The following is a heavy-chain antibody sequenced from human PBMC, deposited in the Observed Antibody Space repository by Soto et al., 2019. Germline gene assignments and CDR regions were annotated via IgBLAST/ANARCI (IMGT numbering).Heavy chain of an antibody. CDR1: GGTFSSHA. Sequence: SVKVSCKASGGTFSSHAISWVRQAPGQGLEWMGGIIPIFGTANYAQKFQGRVTITADESTSTAYMELSSLRSEDTAVYYCARDRSHYDFWSGYYPLYYFDYWGQGTPVTVSS. CDR3: ARDRSHYDFWSGYYPLYYFDY. V-gene: IGHV1-69*13. D-gene: IGHD3-3*01. CDR2: IIPIFGTA. J-gene: IGHJ4*02.